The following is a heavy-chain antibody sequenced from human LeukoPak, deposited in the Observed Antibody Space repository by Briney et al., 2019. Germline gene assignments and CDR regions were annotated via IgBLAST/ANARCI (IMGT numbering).Heavy chain of an antibody. CDR1: GGSISSYY. CDR3: ATGGYGSGSYPLDFQL. J-gene: IGHJ1*01. Sequence: SETLSLTCAVSGGSISSYYWSWIRQPPGKGLEWIGYIYYSGSTNYSPSLKSRVTISVDTSKNQFSLKLSSVTAADTAVYYCATGGYGSGSYPLDFQLWGQGTLVTVSS. D-gene: IGHD3-10*01. CDR2: IYYSGST. V-gene: IGHV4-59*01.